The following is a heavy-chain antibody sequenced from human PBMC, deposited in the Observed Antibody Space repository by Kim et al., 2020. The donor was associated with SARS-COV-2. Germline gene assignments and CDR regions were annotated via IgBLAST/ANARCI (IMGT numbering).Heavy chain of an antibody. CDR3: ASHLMVATKQSDY. D-gene: IGHD2-15*01. J-gene: IGHJ4*02. CDR2: INPNSGGT. CDR1: GYTFTGYY. Sequence: ASVKVSCKASGYTFTGYYMHWVRQAPGQGLEWMGRINPNSGGTNYAQKFQGRVTMTRDTSISTAYMELSRLRSDDTAVYYCASHLMVATKQSDYWGQGTLVTVSS. V-gene: IGHV1-2*06.